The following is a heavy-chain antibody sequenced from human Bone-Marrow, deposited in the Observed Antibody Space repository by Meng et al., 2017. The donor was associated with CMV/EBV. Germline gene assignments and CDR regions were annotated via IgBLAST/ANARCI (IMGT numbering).Heavy chain of an antibody. J-gene: IGHJ6*02. CDR2: IKSKTDGGTT. Sequence: GGSLRLSCAASGFTFSNAWMSWVRQAPGKGLEWVGRIKSKTDGGTTDYAAPVKGRFTISRDDSKNTLYLQMNSLKTEDTAVYYCTTYLVLELERQTGVWGQGTTVTVSS. D-gene: IGHD1-1*01. CDR3: TTYLVLELERQTGV. V-gene: IGHV3-15*01. CDR1: GFTFSNAW.